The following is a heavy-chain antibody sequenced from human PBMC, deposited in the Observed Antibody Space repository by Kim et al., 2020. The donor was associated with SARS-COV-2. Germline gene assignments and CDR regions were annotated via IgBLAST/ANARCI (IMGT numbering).Heavy chain of an antibody. D-gene: IGHD3-16*02. V-gene: IGHV4-34*01. CDR2: INHSGST. Sequence: SETLSLTFAVYGGSFSGYYWSWIRQPPGKGLEWIGEINHSGSTNYNPSLKSRVTISVDTSKNQFSLKLSSVTAADTAVYYCARGRNDYVWGSYRLSWFDPWGQGTLVTVSS. CDR1: GGSFSGYY. CDR3: ARGRNDYVWGSYRLSWFDP. J-gene: IGHJ5*02.